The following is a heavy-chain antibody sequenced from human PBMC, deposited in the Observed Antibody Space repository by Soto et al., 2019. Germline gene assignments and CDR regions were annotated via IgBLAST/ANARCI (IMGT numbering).Heavy chain of an antibody. Sequence: GASVKVSCKASGGTFSSYAISWVRQAPGQGLEWMGGIIPIFGTANYAQKFQGRVTITADESTSTAYMGLSSLRSGDTAVYYCARGYCSSTSCYDEGGYYYYYGMDVWGQGTTVTVS. J-gene: IGHJ6*02. D-gene: IGHD2-2*01. V-gene: IGHV1-69*13. CDR1: GGTFSSYA. CDR2: IIPIFGTA. CDR3: ARGYCSSTSCYDEGGYYYYYGMDV.